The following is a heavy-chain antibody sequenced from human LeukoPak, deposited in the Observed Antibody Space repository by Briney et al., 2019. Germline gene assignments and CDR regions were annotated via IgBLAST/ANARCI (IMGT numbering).Heavy chain of an antibody. J-gene: IGHJ3*02. D-gene: IGHD4-17*01. V-gene: IGHV3-49*03. Sequence: GGSLRLSCTASGFTFGDYAMNWFRQAPGKGLEWVGFIRSKAYGGTTEYAASVKGRFTISRDDSKSIAYLQMNSLKTEDTAVYYCTRQVYGEGDAFDIWGQGTMVTVSS. CDR2: IRSKAYGGTT. CDR1: GFTFGDYA. CDR3: TRQVYGEGDAFDI.